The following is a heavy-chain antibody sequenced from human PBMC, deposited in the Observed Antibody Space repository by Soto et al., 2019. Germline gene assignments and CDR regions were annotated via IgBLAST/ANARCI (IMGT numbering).Heavy chain of an antibody. V-gene: IGHV3-23*01. J-gene: IGHJ5*02. Sequence: GGSLRLSCAASGFTFSSFAMSWVRQAPGKGLEWVSGISGSGSSAYYANSVKGRFTISRDNSKNTLYLQMNSLRAEDTAVYYCAKPYGSGTYYSFDPWGQGTLVTVSS. CDR3: AKPYGSGTYYSFDP. D-gene: IGHD3-10*01. CDR1: GFTFSSFA. CDR2: ISGSGSSA.